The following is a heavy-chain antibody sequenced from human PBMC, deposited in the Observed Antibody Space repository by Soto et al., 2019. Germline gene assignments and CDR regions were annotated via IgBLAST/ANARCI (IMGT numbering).Heavy chain of an antibody. CDR1: GFIFTNYG. Sequence: EGQLVESGGGLVKPGGSLRLSCAASGFIFTNYGMHWVRQAPGKGLEWVASISRTGDDVLYADSVKGRFSISRDNAKNSLYLQMNSLRADDTAVYYCARDPLSYGDYAQTYWYFDLWGRGTRVTVSS. D-gene: IGHD4-17*01. V-gene: IGHV3-21*01. J-gene: IGHJ2*01. CDR2: ISRTGDDV. CDR3: ARDPLSYGDYAQTYWYFDL.